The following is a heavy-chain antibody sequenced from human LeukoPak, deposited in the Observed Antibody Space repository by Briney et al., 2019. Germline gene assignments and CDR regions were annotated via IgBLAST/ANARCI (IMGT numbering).Heavy chain of an antibody. CDR2: IYYSGST. V-gene: IGHV4-39*07. Sequence: RASETLSLTCTVSGGSISSSSYYWGWIRQPPGKGLEWIGSIYYSGSTYYNPSLKSRVTISVDTSKNQFSLKLSSVTAADTAVYYCARRRWEYYYDSSGYYEYWGQGTLVTVSS. CDR1: GGSISSSSYY. D-gene: IGHD3-22*01. J-gene: IGHJ4*02. CDR3: ARRRWEYYYDSSGYYEY.